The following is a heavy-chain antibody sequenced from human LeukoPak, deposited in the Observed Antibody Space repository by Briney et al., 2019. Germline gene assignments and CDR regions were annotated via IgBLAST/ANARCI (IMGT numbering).Heavy chain of an antibody. V-gene: IGHV3-21*01. CDR3: ARWQWELYLDYYYYMDV. D-gene: IGHD1-26*01. CDR1: GFNFSTYG. Sequence: GGSLRLSCAASGFNFSTYGMHWVRQAPGKGLEWVSSISSSSSYIYYADSVKGRFTISRDNAKNSLYLQMNSLRAEDTAVYYCARWQWELYLDYYYYMDVWGKGTTVTVSS. J-gene: IGHJ6*03. CDR2: ISSSSSYI.